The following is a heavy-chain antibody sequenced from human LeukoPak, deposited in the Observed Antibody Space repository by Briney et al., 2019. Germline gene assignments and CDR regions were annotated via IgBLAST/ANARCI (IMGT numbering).Heavy chain of an antibody. V-gene: IGHV3-11*01. J-gene: IGHJ4*02. D-gene: IGHD3-22*01. Sequence: PGGSLRLSCAASGFTFSDYYMSWIRQAPGKGLEWVSYISSSGSTIYYADSVKGRFTISRDNAKNSLYLQMNSLRAEDTAVYYCAKDIGGYYYDSVFDYWGQGTLVTVSS. CDR1: GFTFSDYY. CDR2: ISSSGSTI. CDR3: AKDIGGYYYDSVFDY.